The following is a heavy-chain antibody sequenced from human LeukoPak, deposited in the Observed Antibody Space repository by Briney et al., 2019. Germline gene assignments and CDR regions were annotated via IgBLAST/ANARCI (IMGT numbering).Heavy chain of an antibody. CDR3: ARHAYYDFWSASY. V-gene: IGHV4-39*01. CDR2: IYYSGST. Sequence: SETLSLTCTVSGGSISSSSYYWGWIRQPPGKGLEWIGSIYYSGSTYYNPSLKSRVTISVDTAKNQFSLKLSSVTAADTAVYYCARHAYYDFWSASYWGQGTLVTVSS. CDR1: GGSISSSSYY. J-gene: IGHJ4*02. D-gene: IGHD3-3*01.